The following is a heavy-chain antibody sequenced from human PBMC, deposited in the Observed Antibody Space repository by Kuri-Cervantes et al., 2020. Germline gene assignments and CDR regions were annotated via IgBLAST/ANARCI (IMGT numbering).Heavy chain of an antibody. J-gene: IGHJ4*02. Sequence: SGPTLVKPTQTLTLTCTSSGFSLSTSGVGVGWIRQPPGKALEWLALIYWDDDKRYSPSLKSRLTITKDTSKNQVVLTMTNMDPVDTATYYCAHATMVRGVTGHYFDYWGQGTLVTVSS. D-gene: IGHD3-10*01. CDR1: GFSLSTSGVG. V-gene: IGHV2-5*02. CDR2: IYWDDDK. CDR3: AHATMVRGVTGHYFDY.